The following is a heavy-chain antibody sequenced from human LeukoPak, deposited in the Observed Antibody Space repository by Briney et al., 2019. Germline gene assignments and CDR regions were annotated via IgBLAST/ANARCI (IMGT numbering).Heavy chain of an antibody. Sequence: PGRSLRLSCAASGFTFDDYAMHWVRQAPGKGLEWVSGISWNSGSIGYADSVEGRFTISRDNAKNSLYLQMNSLRAEDTALYYCAEEGWFGELSGYFDYWGQGTLVTVSS. CDR1: GFTFDDYA. V-gene: IGHV3-9*01. CDR3: AEEGWFGELSGYFDY. D-gene: IGHD3-10*01. CDR2: ISWNSGSI. J-gene: IGHJ4*02.